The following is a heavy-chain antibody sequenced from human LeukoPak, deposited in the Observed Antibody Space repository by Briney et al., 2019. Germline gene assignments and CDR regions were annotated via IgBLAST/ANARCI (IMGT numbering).Heavy chain of an antibody. Sequence: ASVKVSCEASGYTFTSYGISWVRQAPGQGLEWMGWISAYNGNTNYAQKLQGRVTMTTDTSTSTAYMELRSLRSDDTAVYYCARGSSTSHKPKYYYYYYGMDVWGQGTTVTVSS. CDR2: ISAYNGNT. CDR3: ARGSSTSHKPKYYYYYYGMDV. CDR1: GYTFTSYG. V-gene: IGHV1-18*01. D-gene: IGHD2-2*01. J-gene: IGHJ6*02.